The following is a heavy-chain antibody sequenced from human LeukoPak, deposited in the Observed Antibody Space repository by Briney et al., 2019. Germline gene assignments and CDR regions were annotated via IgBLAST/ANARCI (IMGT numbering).Heavy chain of an antibody. CDR2: ISGSGGST. D-gene: IGHD3-16*01. V-gene: IGHV3-23*01. Sequence: GGSLRLSCAASGFTFSSYAMSWVRQAPGKGLEWVSAISGSGGSTYYADSVKGRFTISRDNSRNTLYLQMNSPRAEDTAVYYCAKALGDRAGFYYFDYWGQGTLVTVSS. CDR3: AKALGDRAGFYYFDY. J-gene: IGHJ4*02. CDR1: GFTFSSYA.